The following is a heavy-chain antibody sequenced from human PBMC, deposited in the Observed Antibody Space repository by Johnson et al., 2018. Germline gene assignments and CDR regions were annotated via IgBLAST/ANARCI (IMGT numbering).Heavy chain of an antibody. CDR3: VKDKFFGDSYYYGMDV. D-gene: IGHD3-3*01. Sequence: VQLVESGGGVVQXGRSLRLXCAASGFTFSSYAINWVRQAPGKGLEWVAFTSFDGGLKDYSDSVKGRFTISRDNSKNSLYLKMNSLRAEDTALYYCVKDKFFGDSYYYGMDVWGQGTTVTVYS. CDR1: GFTFSSYA. V-gene: IGHV3-30-3*01. J-gene: IGHJ6*02. CDR2: TSFDGGLK.